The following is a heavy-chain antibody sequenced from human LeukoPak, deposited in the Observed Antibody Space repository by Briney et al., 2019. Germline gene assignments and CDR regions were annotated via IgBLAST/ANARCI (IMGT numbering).Heavy chain of an antibody. CDR1: GFTFSSYA. CDR3: AREGYSSSWYNWFDP. J-gene: IGHJ5*02. V-gene: IGHV3-30*04. D-gene: IGHD6-13*01. CDR2: ISYDGSNK. Sequence: GGSLRLSCAASGFTFSSYAMHWVRQAPGKGLEWVAVISYDGSNKYYAASVKGRFTISRDNSKNTLYLQMNSLRAEDTAVYYCAREGYSSSWYNWFDPWGQGTLVTVSS.